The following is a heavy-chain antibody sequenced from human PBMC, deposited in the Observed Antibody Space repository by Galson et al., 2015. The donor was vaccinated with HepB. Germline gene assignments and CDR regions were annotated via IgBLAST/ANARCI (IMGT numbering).Heavy chain of an antibody. J-gene: IGHJ3*02. CDR3: ARVESHAFDI. CDR2: IKPAGSEK. CDR1: GFTFSSYW. D-gene: IGHD3-3*01. Sequence: SLRLSCAASGFTFSSYWMSWVRQAPGKGLEWVASIKPAGSEKYYVDSVRGRFTFSRDNAKNSLYLQMNSLRAEDTAVYYCARVESHAFDIWGQGTMVTVSS. V-gene: IGHV3-7*01.